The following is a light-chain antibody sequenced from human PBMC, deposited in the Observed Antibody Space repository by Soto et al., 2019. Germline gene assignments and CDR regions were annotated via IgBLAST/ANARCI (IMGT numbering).Light chain of an antibody. Sequence: EIVLTQSPATLSLSTGESATLSCRASQSVNWYLAWYQQKPGQDPRILIYTASNRANGILDRFSGRGSGSDVPRTITSVEPEDFAVYYCLPRSNWPPSFGGWTKVEIK. CDR2: TAS. CDR1: QSVNWY. CDR3: LPRSNWPPS. J-gene: IGKJ4*01. V-gene: IGKV3-11*01.